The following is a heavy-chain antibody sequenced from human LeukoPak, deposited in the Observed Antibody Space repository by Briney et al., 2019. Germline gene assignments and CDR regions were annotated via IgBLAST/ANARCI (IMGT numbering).Heavy chain of an antibody. J-gene: IGHJ4*02. CDR3: ARDNPPDY. Sequence: PGGSLRLSCTASGFTFSNFWMGWVRQAPGKGLEWVANIKQDGSEKSYVESVRGRFTISRDNAKNSLYLQLNGLRAEDTALYYCARDNPPDYWGQGTLVTVSS. CDR1: GFTFSNFW. V-gene: IGHV3-7*03. CDR2: IKQDGSEK.